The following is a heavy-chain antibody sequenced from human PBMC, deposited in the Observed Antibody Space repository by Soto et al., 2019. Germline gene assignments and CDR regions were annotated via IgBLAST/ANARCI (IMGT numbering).Heavy chain of an antibody. V-gene: IGHV3-23*01. CDR3: AKGKTSGWYYFDY. CDR2: ISASGRDI. Sequence: PGGSLRLSCAASGFTFSNFAIIFVRHAPGRGLEWVSGISASGRDIHYADSVKDRFTVSRDNSKNTLYLQMNSLRAEDTAIYYCAKGKTSGWYYFDYWGQGALVTVSS. D-gene: IGHD6-19*01. J-gene: IGHJ4*02. CDR1: GFTFSNFA.